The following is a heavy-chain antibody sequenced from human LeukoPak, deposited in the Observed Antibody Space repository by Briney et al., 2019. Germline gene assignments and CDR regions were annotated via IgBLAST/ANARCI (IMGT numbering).Heavy chain of an antibody. J-gene: IGHJ4*02. CDR2: INPNSGGT. D-gene: IGHD2-2*01. V-gene: IGHV1-2*02. CDR1: GYTFTGYY. Sequence: ASVKVSCKASGYTFTGYYMHWVRQAPGQGLEWMGWINPNSGGTNYAQKFQGRVTMTRDTSISTAYMELSRLRSDDTAVYYCARVDFPGSTSLNLGYWGQGTLVTVSS. CDR3: ARVDFPGSTSLNLGY.